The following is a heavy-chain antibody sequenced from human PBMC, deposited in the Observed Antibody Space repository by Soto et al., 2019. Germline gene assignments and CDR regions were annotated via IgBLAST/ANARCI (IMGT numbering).Heavy chain of an antibody. V-gene: IGHV4-59*01. D-gene: IGHD2-15*01. CDR2: IYYSGST. CDR3: ARDAALPRPRGMDV. CDR1: GGTISTYY. Sequence: SETLSLTCNIYGGTISTYYWNWIRQPPGKGLEWIGYIYYSGSTNYNPSLKGRVTMPVDTSKNQFSLKLNSVTAADTAVYYCARDAALPRPRGMDVWGQGTTVTVSS. J-gene: IGHJ6*02.